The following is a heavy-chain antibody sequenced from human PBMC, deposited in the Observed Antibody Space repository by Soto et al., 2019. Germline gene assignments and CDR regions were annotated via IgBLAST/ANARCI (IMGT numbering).Heavy chain of an antibody. CDR3: ARDNYASPDY. J-gene: IGHJ4*02. CDR2: ITSDGSST. CDR1: GFSFSSFW. D-gene: IGHD2-2*01. Sequence: GGSLRLSCAASGFSFSSFWMHWVRQAPGKGLVWVSRITSDGSSTSYADSVKGRFTISRDNTKNTLYLQMNSLTAGDTAVYYCARDNYASPDYWGQGTLVIVSS. V-gene: IGHV3-74*01.